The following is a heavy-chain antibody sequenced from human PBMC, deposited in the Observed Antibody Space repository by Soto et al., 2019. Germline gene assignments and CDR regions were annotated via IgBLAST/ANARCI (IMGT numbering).Heavy chain of an antibody. CDR1: GGTFSIYT. Sequence: QVQLVQSGSEVKKPGSSVRVSCKTSGGTFSIYTISWVRQAPGQGLEWMGRVLPFLDITSYSQRFQGRVTIPADRSTTTAYMELSSLRSEDTAVYYCARDRDNSNWPNFDSWGQGTLVTVSS. V-gene: IGHV1-69*02. CDR3: ARDRDNSNWPNFDS. CDR2: VLPFLDIT. J-gene: IGHJ4*02. D-gene: IGHD6-13*01.